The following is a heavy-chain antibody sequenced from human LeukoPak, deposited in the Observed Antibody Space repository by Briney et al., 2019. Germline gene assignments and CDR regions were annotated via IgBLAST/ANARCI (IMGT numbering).Heavy chain of an antibody. CDR3: ARGSRNCSGGICYSWYY. CDR1: GYSISSGYY. D-gene: IGHD2-15*01. J-gene: IGHJ4*02. V-gene: IGHV4-38-2*01. CDR2: IYHSGST. Sequence: ASETLSLTCAVSGYSISSGYYLGWIRQPPGKGLEWIGSIYHSGSTYYNPSLKSRVTISVDTSKNQFSLKLSSVTAADTAVYYCARGSRNCSGGICYSWYYWGQGTLVTVSS.